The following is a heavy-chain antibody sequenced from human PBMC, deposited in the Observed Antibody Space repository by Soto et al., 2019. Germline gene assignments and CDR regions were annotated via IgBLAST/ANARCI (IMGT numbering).Heavy chain of an antibody. J-gene: IGHJ6*02. Sequence: QVQLVQSGAEVKKPGSSVKVSCRASGGTFSSHTISWVRQAPGQGLEWMGGIMPMFGVTNYARKFQGRLTMTANEATTTAYTEVSSLTSDDTAVYYCAGEGVTSRRSLPWMAYHYYGWDAWGQGTTVSVSS. CDR3: AGEGVTSRRSLPWMAYHYYGWDA. D-gene: IGHD2-2*01. CDR2: IMPMFGVT. CDR1: GGTFSSHT. V-gene: IGHV1-69*12.